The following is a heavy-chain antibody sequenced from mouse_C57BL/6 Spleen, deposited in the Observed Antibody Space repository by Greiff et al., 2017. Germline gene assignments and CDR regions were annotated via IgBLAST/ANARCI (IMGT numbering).Heavy chain of an antibody. D-gene: IGHD1-1*01. CDR3: ARAGSSFDWYFDV. CDR2: INPGSGYP. J-gene: IGHJ1*03. CDR1: GYTFTSYT. V-gene: IGHV1-4*01. Sequence: QVQLQQSGAELARPGASVKMSCKASGYTFTSYTMHWVKQRPGQGLEWIGYINPGSGYPKYNQKFKDKATLTADKSSSTAYMQLSSLTSEDSAVYDGARAGSSFDWYFDVWGTGTTVTVSS.